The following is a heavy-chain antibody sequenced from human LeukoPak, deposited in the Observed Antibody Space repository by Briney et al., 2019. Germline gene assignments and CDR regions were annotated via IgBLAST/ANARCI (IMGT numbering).Heavy chain of an antibody. CDR2: ISSSSSYT. V-gene: IGHV3-11*05. CDR1: GFSFSHAW. Sequence: GGSLRLSCAASGFSFSHAWMTWVRQAPGKGLEWVSYISSSSSYTNYADSVKGRFTISRDNAKNSLYLQMNSLRAEDTAVYYCARVDDSNTPGLEYWGQGTLVTVSS. CDR3: ARVDDSNTPGLEY. D-gene: IGHD3-22*01. J-gene: IGHJ4*02.